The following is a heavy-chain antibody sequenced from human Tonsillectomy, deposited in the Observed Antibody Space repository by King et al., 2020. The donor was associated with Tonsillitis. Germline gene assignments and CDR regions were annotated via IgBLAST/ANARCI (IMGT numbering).Heavy chain of an antibody. CDR3: ARDSGGWTLTNYYMDV. CDR1: GGSITGYY. J-gene: IGHJ6*03. CDR2: SYYSGTT. V-gene: IGHV4-59*01. Sequence: VQLQESGPGLVKPSETLSLTCTVSGGSITGYYWAWIRQPPGKGLEWIGYSYYSGTTNYNPSLKSRFTISVDTSKNQFSLRLTSVTAADTAVYYWARDSGGWTLTNYYMDVWGKGTTVTVSS. D-gene: IGHD2-15*01.